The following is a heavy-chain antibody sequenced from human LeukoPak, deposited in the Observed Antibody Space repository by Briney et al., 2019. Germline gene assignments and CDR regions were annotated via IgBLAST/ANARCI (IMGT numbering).Heavy chain of an antibody. V-gene: IGHV1-46*01. CDR3: ARTIYGSGKRGDWFDP. Sequence: GASVKVSCKASGYTFTSYYMHWVRQAPGQGLEWMGIINPSGGSTSYAQKFQGRVTMTRDTSTSTVYMELSSLRSEDTAVYYYARTIYGSGKRGDWFDPWGQGTLVTVSS. CDR1: GYTFTSYY. D-gene: IGHD3-10*01. J-gene: IGHJ5*02. CDR2: INPSGGST.